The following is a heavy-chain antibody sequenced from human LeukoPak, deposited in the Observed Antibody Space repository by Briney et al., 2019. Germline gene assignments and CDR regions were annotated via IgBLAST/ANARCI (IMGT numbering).Heavy chain of an antibody. CDR2: IYYSGST. V-gene: IGHV4-30-4*08. CDR1: GGSVSSGDYY. J-gene: IGHJ3*02. Sequence: PSETLSLTCTVSGGSVSSGDYYWSWIRQPPGKGLEWIGYIYYSGSTYYNPSLKSRVTISVDTSKNQFSPKLSSVTAADTAVYYCARDIIAARAPSRELLAFDIWAKGQWSPSLQ. CDR3: ARDIIAARAPSRELLAFDI. D-gene: IGHD6-6*01.